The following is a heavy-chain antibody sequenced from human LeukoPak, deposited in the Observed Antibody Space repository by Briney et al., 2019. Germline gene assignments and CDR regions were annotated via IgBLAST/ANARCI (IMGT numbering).Heavy chain of an antibody. CDR1: GYTFTSYD. J-gene: IGHJ6*02. Sequence: ASVKVSCKASGYTFTSYDINWVRQATGQGLEWMGWLNPNSANTGYAQKFQGRVTMTRNTSISTAYMELSSLRSEDTAVYYCARGAERSYGMDVWGQGTTVIVSS. D-gene: IGHD1-1*01. CDR3: ARGAERSYGMDV. CDR2: LNPNSANT. V-gene: IGHV1-8*01.